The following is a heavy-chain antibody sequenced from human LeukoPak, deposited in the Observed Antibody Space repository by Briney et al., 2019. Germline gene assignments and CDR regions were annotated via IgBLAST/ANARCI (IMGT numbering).Heavy chain of an antibody. CDR3: AVVPAAHFDY. V-gene: IGHV1-2*02. D-gene: IGHD2-2*01. Sequence: ASVNVSCLSSLYTFPFYYMHWLGQPPGRGVEWMGWINPNSGGTNYAQKFQGRVTMTRDTSISTAYMELSRLRSDDTAVYYCAVVPAAHFDYWGQGTLVTVSS. J-gene: IGHJ4*02. CDR1: LYTFPFYY. CDR2: INPNSGGT.